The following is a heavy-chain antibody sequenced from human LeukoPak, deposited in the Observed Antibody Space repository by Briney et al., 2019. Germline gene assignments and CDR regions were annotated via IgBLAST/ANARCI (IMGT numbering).Heavy chain of an antibody. Sequence: GGSLRLSCAASGFTFSNAWMSWVRQAPGKGLEWVSTISGDGGSTYYADSVKGRFTISRDNSKNTLYLQMNSMRAEDTAVYYCAKDPIGSSYYGGDSWGQGTLVTVSS. CDR1: GFTFSNAW. CDR2: ISGDGGST. V-gene: IGHV3-23*01. CDR3: AKDPIGSSYYGGDS. J-gene: IGHJ4*02. D-gene: IGHD6-13*01.